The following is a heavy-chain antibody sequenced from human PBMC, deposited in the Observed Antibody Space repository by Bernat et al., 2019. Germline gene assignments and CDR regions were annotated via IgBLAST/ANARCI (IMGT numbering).Heavy chain of an antibody. J-gene: IGHJ4*02. CDR2: ISTSSSTI. Sequence: EVQLVESGGGLVQPGGSLRLSCVGSGFIFSRYNMNWFRQAPGKGLEWISYISTSSSTIFQADSVRGRFTISRDNAKNSLYLQMNSLRDEDTAVYYCARVGRWKSGELSLDYWGQGTPVTVSS. D-gene: IGHD3-16*02. CDR1: GFIFSRYN. V-gene: IGHV3-48*02. CDR3: ARVGRWKSGELSLDY.